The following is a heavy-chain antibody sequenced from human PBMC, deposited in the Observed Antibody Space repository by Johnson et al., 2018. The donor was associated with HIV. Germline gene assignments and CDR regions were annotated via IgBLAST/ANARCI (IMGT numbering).Heavy chain of an antibody. CDR1: GFTFSSYA. CDR2: ISWNSGSI. V-gene: IGHV3-21*04. Sequence: VQLVESGGGVVKPGGSLRLSCAASGFTFSSYAMHWVRQAPGKGLEWVSGISWNSGSIGYADSVKGRFTISRDNAENSLFLQIHSLRAEDTAVYYCVRAGYSNYDRAFDIWGQGTTVTVSP. J-gene: IGHJ3*02. D-gene: IGHD4-11*01. CDR3: VRAGYSNYDRAFDI.